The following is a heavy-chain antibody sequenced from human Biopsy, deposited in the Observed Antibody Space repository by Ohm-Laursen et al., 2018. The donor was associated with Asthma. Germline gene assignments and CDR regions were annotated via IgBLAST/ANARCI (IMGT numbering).Heavy chain of an antibody. D-gene: IGHD3-22*01. CDR2: ISWNSGNM. V-gene: IGHV3-9*01. J-gene: IGHJ4*01. CDR1: GFSFDDCA. CDR3: AKSADYYDSTDYLDF. Sequence: SLRLSCAASGFSFDDCAMHWVRQAPGKGLEWVSSISWNSGNMDYADSVKGRFTIPRDNAKNSLYLQMQSLRPEDTAFYYCAKSADYYDSTDYLDFWGRGTLVTVSS.